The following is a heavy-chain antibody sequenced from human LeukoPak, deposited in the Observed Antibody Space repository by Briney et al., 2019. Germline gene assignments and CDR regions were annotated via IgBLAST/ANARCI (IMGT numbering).Heavy chain of an antibody. CDR1: GGSISSSSYY. CDR3: ARHFDSSPRN. D-gene: IGHD6-13*01. V-gene: IGHV4-39*01. J-gene: IGHJ4*02. Sequence: SETLSLTCTVSGGSISSSSYYWDWIRQPPGKGLEWIGSIYYSGSTYYNPSLKSRVTISVDTSKNQFSLKLSSVTAADTAVYYCARHFDSSPRNWGQGTLVTVSS. CDR2: IYYSGST.